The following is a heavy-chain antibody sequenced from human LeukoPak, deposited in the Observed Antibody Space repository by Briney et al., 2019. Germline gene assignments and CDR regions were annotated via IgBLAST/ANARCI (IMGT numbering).Heavy chain of an antibody. V-gene: IGHV1-46*01. CDR3: AREATGDYYYYMDV. CDR1: GYTFTSYY. Sequence: ASVKVSCKASGYTFTSYYIYWVRQAPGQGLEWMGVINPSGGSTSYAQKFQGRVTMTRDMSTSTVYMELSRLRSEDTAVYYCAREATGDYYYYMDVWGKGTTVTVSS. J-gene: IGHJ6*03. CDR2: INPSGGST.